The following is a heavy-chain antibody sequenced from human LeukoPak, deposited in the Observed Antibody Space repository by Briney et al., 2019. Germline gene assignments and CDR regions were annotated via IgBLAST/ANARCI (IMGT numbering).Heavy chain of an antibody. D-gene: IGHD3-3*01. Sequence: SETLSLTCTVSGGSISGYYWNWIRQSPGKGLEWIWYIYYSGITNYNPSLKSRVTISVDTSKNQFSLKLTSATAADTAIYYCARENPGPLEWLPLLDYYFDYWGQGTLVTVSS. J-gene: IGHJ4*02. CDR1: GGSISGYY. CDR2: IYYSGIT. CDR3: ARENPGPLEWLPLLDYYFDY. V-gene: IGHV4-59*01.